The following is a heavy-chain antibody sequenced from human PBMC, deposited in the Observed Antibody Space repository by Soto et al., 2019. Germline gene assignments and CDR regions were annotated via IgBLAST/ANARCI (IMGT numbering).Heavy chain of an antibody. CDR2: ISSSSSYI. V-gene: IGHV3-21*01. J-gene: IGHJ6*02. Sequence: GGSLRLSCAASGFTFSSYSMNWVRQAPGKGLEWVSSISSSSSYIYYADSVKGRFTISRDNAKNSLYLQMNSLRAEDTAVYYCARDRGGYSSSWYRPDYYYYGMDVWGQGTTVTVSS. D-gene: IGHD6-13*01. CDR3: ARDRGGYSSSWYRPDYYYYGMDV. CDR1: GFTFSSYS.